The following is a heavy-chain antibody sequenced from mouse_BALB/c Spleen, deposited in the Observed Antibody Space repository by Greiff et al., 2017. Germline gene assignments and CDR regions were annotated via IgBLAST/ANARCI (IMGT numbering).Heavy chain of an antibody. CDR3: AREKYGNYGFAY. D-gene: IGHD2-10*02. Sequence: VKLVESGPGLVAPSQSLSITCTVSGFSLTSYGVHWVRQPPGKGLEWLGVIWAGGSTNYNSALMSRLSISKDNSKSQVFLKMNSLQTDDTAMYYCAREKYGNYGFAYWGQGTLVTVSA. V-gene: IGHV2-9*02. CDR1: GFSLTSYG. CDR2: IWAGGST. J-gene: IGHJ3*01.